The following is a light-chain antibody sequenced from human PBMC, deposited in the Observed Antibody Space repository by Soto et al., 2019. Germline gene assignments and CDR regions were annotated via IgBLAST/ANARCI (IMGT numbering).Light chain of an antibody. CDR2: DVS. CDR1: SSDVGGYNY. V-gene: IGLV2-14*01. Sequence: QSVLTQPASVSGSPGQSITISCTGTSSDVGGYNYVSWYQQHPGKASKLMIYDVSYRPSGVSNRFSGSKSGNTASLTISGLQAEDEADYYCSSYTSSSPYVFGTGTKVTVL. CDR3: SSYTSSSPYV. J-gene: IGLJ1*01.